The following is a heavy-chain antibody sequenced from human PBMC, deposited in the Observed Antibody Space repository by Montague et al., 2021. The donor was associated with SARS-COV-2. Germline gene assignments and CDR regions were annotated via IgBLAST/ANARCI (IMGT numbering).Heavy chain of an antibody. V-gene: IGHV4-34*01. CDR2: INHSGNT. CDR1: GGSFSGYY. J-gene: IGHJ6*02. CDR3: ARVRYNGSRTSLGIDV. Sequence: SETLSLTCAVYGGSFSGYYWSWIRQPPGEGLEWIGEINHSGNTNYNPSLKSRVTISVDTSKNQFSLKLSSVTAADTAVYYCARVRYNGSRTSLGIDVWGRGTTVTVSS. D-gene: IGHD3-10*01.